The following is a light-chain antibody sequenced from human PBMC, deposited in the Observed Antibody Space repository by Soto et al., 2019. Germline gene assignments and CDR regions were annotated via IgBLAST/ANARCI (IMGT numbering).Light chain of an antibody. CDR2: LNNDGSH. CDR3: VLYMGSGIWE. Sequence: QPVLTQSPSASASLGASVKLTCTLSSGHSSYAIAWHQKQPGKGPRYLMDLNNDGSHTKGDGIPDRFSASILGNKAALTITGAQADDECDYYCVLYMGSGIWEFGGGTKLTVL. CDR1: SGHSSYA. J-gene: IGLJ3*02. V-gene: IGLV4-69*01.